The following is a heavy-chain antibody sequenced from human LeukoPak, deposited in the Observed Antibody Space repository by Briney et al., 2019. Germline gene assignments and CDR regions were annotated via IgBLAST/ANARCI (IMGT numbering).Heavy chain of an antibody. Sequence: SVKVSCKASGGTFSSYAISWVRQAPGQGLEWMGRIIPILGIANYAQKFQGRVTITADKSTSTAYMELSSLRSEDTAVYYCARDLWDGYNYSLDYWGQGTLVTVSS. CDR3: ARDLWDGYNYSLDY. J-gene: IGHJ4*02. CDR1: GGTFSSYA. D-gene: IGHD5-24*01. CDR2: IIPILGIA. V-gene: IGHV1-69*04.